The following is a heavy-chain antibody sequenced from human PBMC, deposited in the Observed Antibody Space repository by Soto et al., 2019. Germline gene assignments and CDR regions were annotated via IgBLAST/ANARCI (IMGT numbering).Heavy chain of an antibody. J-gene: IGHJ6*02. CDR2: IIPFFGKP. CDR3: ARGPGSMMLDYGMDV. V-gene: IGHV1-69*12. Sequence: QVQLVQSGAEVKKPGSSVKVSCKASGGSFNTYAISWVRQAPGQGLAWMGGIIPFFGKPNYVQRLPDRVTFIADESTSTAYLELSSLRSDDTAVYYCARGPGSMMLDYGMDVWGQGTTVTVSS. CDR1: GGSFNTYA. D-gene: IGHD3-10*01.